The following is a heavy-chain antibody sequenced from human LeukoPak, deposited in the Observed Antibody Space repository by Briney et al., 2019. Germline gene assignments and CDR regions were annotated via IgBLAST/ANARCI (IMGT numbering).Heavy chain of an antibody. V-gene: IGHV4-39*01. Sequence: SEALFLTGTGSGGSMSTSSYYGVWIRQPPGKGLEWIGSIHYTGNTYYNPSLKNRVTISVDTSKSQFSLKVTYVTAADTADYYSARCAPYPNNPPDFWGQGTLVIVSS. CDR3: ARCAPYPNNPPDF. D-gene: IGHD1/OR15-1a*01. CDR2: IHYTGNT. CDR1: GGSMSTSSYY. J-gene: IGHJ1*01.